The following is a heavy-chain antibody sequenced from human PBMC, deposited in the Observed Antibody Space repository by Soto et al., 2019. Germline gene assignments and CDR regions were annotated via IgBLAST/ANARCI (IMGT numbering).Heavy chain of an antibody. CDR3: TSGRMDV. CDR1: GFTFGDYA. V-gene: IGHV3-49*04. Sequence: PGGSLTLSCTASGFTFGDYAMSWVRQAPGKGLEWVGFIRSKAYGGTTEYAASVKGRFTISRDDSKSIAYLQMNSLKTEDTAVYYCTSGRMDVWGQGTTVTVSS. J-gene: IGHJ6*02. CDR2: IRSKAYGGTT.